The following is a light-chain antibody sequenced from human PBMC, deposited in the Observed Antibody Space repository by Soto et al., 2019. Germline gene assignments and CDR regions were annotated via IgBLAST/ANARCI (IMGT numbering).Light chain of an antibody. Sequence: QSALTQPASVSGSPGQSITISCTGTSSDVGSYYLVSWYQQHPGKAPKLMIYEVNKRPSGVSNRFSGSKSGNTASLTISGLQAEDEADYYCCSYASSSTFEVFGGGTKLTVL. J-gene: IGLJ3*02. V-gene: IGLV2-23*02. CDR3: CSYASSSTFEV. CDR1: SSDVGSYYL. CDR2: EVN.